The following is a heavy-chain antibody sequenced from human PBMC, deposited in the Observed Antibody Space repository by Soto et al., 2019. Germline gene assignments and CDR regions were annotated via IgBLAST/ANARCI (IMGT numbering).Heavy chain of an antibody. CDR1: GYTFTSYG. Sequence: ASVRVSCKASGYTFTSYGISWVRQAPGQGLEWMGWISAYNGNTNYAQKLQGRVTMTTDTSTSTAYMELRSLRSGDTAVYYCARETPYDSSGYYFKNYYYYGMDVPGPVTTVTVSS. V-gene: IGHV1-18*04. CDR3: ARETPYDSSGYYFKNYYYYGMDV. D-gene: IGHD3-22*01. J-gene: IGHJ6*02. CDR2: ISAYNGNT.